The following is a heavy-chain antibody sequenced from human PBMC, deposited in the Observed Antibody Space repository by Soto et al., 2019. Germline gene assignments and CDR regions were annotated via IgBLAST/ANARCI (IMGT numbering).Heavy chain of an antibody. J-gene: IGHJ6*02. CDR2: IYYSGST. CDR3: ARDREDLEGCSGNTCYSYYAMDV. Sequence: SETLSLTCTVSGGSISSGGYYWSWIRQHPGKGLEWIGYIYYSGSTYYNPSLKSRVTISVDTSKNQFSLKLSSVTAADTAVYYCARDREDLEGCSGNTCYSYYAMDVWGQGTTVTVSS. V-gene: IGHV4-31*03. CDR1: GGSISSGGYY. D-gene: IGHD2-15*01.